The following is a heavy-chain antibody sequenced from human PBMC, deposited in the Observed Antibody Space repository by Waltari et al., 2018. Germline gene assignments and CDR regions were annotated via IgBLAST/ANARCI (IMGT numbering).Heavy chain of an antibody. Sequence: EVQLVQSGAEVKKPGATVKISCKVSGYTFTDYYMHWVQQAPGKGLEWMGLVDPEDGETIYAEKFQGRVTITADTSTDTAYMELSSLRSEDTAVYYCATLITMVQGASEGNWFDPWGQGTLVTVSS. J-gene: IGHJ5*02. D-gene: IGHD3-10*01. CDR3: ATLITMVQGASEGNWFDP. CDR2: VDPEDGET. CDR1: GYTFTDYY. V-gene: IGHV1-69-2*01.